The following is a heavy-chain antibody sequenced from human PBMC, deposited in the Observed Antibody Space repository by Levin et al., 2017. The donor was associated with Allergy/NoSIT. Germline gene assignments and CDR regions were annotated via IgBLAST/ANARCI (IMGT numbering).Heavy chain of an antibody. J-gene: IGHJ4*02. D-gene: IGHD6-13*01. V-gene: IGHV3-30*18. Sequence: PGESLKISCAASGFTFSSYGMHWVRQAPGKGLEWVAVISYDGSNKYYADSVKGRFTISRDNSKNTLYLQMNSLRAEDTAVYYCGKDLGYSSSWYHLFDYWGQGTLVTVSS. CDR3: GKDLGYSSSWYHLFDY. CDR1: GFTFSSYG. CDR2: ISYDGSNK.